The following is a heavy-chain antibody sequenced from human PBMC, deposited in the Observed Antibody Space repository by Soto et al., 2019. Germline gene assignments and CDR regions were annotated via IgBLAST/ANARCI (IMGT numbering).Heavy chain of an antibody. D-gene: IGHD4-17*01. CDR1: GGSISSSSYY. J-gene: IGHJ6*03. V-gene: IGHV4-39*01. CDR3: ARLRYGDYLYYYYMDV. CDR2: IYYSGST. Sequence: SETLSLTCTVSGGSISSSSYYWGWIRQPPGKGLEWIGSIYYSGSTYYNPSLKSRVTISVDTSKNQFSLKLSSVTAADTAVYYCARLRYGDYLYYYYMDVWGKGTTVTVSS.